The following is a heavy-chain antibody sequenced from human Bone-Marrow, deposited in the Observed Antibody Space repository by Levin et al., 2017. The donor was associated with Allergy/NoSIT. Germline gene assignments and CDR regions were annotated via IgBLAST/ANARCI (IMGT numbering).Heavy chain of an antibody. V-gene: IGHV1-46*01. CDR3: ARESITMVQGTPFDI. CDR1: GYTFTSYH. CDR2: INPSGGTT. D-gene: IGHD3-10*01. Sequence: PGESLKISCKASGYTFTSYHMHWVRQAPGQGLEWMGIINPSGGTTTYAQKFQGRVTMTRDTSTSTVYMELSSLRSEDTAVYYCARESITMVQGTPFDIWGQGTMVTVSS. J-gene: IGHJ3*02.